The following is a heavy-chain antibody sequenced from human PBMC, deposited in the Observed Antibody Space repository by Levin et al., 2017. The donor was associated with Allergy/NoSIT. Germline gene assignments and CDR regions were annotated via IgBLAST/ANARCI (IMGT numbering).Heavy chain of an antibody. J-gene: IGHJ3*02. CDR2: TYYRSKWYN. CDR1: GDRVSSTSAA. V-gene: IGHV6-1*01. D-gene: IGHD3-22*01. CDR3: ARSGSGSLQNAFDI. Sequence: SQTLSLTCAISGDRVSSTSAAWNWIRQSPSRGLEWLGRTYYRSKWYNDYAVSVKSRITINPDTSKNQFSLQLNSVTPEDTAVYYCARSGSGSLQNAFDIWGQGTMVTVSS.